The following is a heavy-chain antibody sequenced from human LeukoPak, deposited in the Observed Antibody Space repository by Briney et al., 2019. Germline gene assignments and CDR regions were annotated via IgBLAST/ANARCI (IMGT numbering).Heavy chain of an antibody. J-gene: IGHJ5*02. D-gene: IGHD1-20*01. CDR3: ARHPAITGTRDWFDP. Sequence: GESLKISCKGSGYSFTSYWIGWVRQVPGKGLEWMGIIYPGDSHTTYGPSFEGQVTISVDKSISTAYLQWSSLKASDTAMYYCARHPAITGTRDWFDPWGQGTLVTVSS. V-gene: IGHV5-51*01. CDR2: IYPGDSHT. CDR1: GYSFTSYW.